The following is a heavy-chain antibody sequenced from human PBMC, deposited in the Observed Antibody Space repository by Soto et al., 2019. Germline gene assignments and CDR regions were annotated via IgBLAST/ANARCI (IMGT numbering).Heavy chain of an antibody. Sequence: PGGSLRLSCAASGFTFSSYGMHWVRQAPGKGLEWVAVISYDGSNKYYADSVKGRFTISRDNSKNTLYLQMNSLRAEDTAVYYCAKDQLRPVARALYYYYGMDVWGQGTTVTVSS. D-gene: IGHD1-1*01. CDR1: GFTFSSYG. CDR2: ISYDGSNK. CDR3: AKDQLRPVARALYYYYGMDV. V-gene: IGHV3-30*18. J-gene: IGHJ6*02.